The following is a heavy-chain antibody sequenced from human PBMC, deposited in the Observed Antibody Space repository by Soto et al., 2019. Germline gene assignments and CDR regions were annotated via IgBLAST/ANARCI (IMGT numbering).Heavy chain of an antibody. CDR2: ISSSSSTI. D-gene: IGHD3-16*02. V-gene: IGHV3-48*02. J-gene: IGHJ4*02. CDR1: GFTFSSYS. CDR3: ARETDDYVWGSYPSPFDY. Sequence: GGSLRLSCAASGFTFSSYSMNWVRQAPGKGLEWVSYISSSSSTIYYEDSVKGRFTISRDNAKNSLYLQMNSLRDEDTAVYYCARETDDYVWGSYPSPFDYWGQGTLVTVSS.